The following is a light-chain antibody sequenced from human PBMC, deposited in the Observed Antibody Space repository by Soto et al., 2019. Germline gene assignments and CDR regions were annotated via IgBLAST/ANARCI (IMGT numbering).Light chain of an antibody. J-gene: IGKJ1*01. V-gene: IGKV3-15*01. Sequence: EIVMTQSPAALSVSPVDAATLSCMASQSVHSRLAWYQQKPGQAPRLLIYGASTKASGIPARFRGSGSGTEFTLTISSLQSEDFAVYYCQQYDDWPPWTFGPGTKVDI. CDR2: GAS. CDR1: QSVHSR. CDR3: QQYDDWPPWT.